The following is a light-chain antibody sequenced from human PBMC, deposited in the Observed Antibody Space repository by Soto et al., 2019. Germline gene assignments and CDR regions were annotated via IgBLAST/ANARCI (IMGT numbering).Light chain of an antibody. CDR2: SNN. V-gene: IGLV1-44*01. J-gene: IGLJ3*02. CDR1: SSNIGSNT. CDR3: AAWDDSLNGPL. Sequence: QSVLTQPPSASGTPGQRVTISCSGSSSNIGSNTVNWYQQLPGTAPTLLIYSNNQRPSGVPDRLSGSKSGTSASLAVNGLQSGDEADYYCAAWDDSLNGPLFGGGTKLTVL.